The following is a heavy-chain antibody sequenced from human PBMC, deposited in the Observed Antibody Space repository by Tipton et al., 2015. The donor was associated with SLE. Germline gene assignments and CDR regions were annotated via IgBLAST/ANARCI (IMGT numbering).Heavy chain of an antibody. CDR3: ARMGGTGYSSSWFNS. V-gene: IGHV3-7*01. J-gene: IGHJ5*01. Sequence: SLRLSCAGSGFIFSSYWMSWVRHAPGKGLEWVANIRQDVVETYYMDSVKGRFSIFRDNDRNSVYLQMNSLRAEDTAIYYCARMGGTGYSSSWFNSWGQGIQVTVSS. CDR2: IRQDVVET. CDR1: GFIFSSYW. D-gene: IGHD6-13*01.